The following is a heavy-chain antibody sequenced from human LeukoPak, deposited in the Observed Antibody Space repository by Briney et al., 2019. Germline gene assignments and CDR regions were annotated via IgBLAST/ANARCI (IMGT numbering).Heavy chain of an antibody. D-gene: IGHD3-22*01. J-gene: IGHJ6*03. CDR3: TRVVVVITNLYMDV. CDR2: IRSKAYGGTT. Sequence: PGGSLRLSCTASGFTFGDYAMSWFRQAPGKGLEWVGFIRSKAYGGTTECAASVKGRFTISRDDSKSIAYLQMNSLKTEDTAVYYCTRVVVVITNLYMDVWGKGTTVTVSS. V-gene: IGHV3-49*03. CDR1: GFTFGDYA.